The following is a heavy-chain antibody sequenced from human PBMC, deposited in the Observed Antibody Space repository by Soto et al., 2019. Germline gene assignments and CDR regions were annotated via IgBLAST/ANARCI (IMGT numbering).Heavy chain of an antibody. Sequence: EVQLVESGGGLVHPGGSLRLSCAASGVTVSNNYMSWVRQAPGKGLEWVSVIYSGGRTYYADSVKGRFIISRDSSKNTLYLQMNSLRAEDTAVYYCARDTYDDYRGQGTLVTVSS. CDR2: IYSGGRT. J-gene: IGHJ4*02. CDR3: ARDTYDDY. CDR1: GVTVSNNY. D-gene: IGHD3-3*01. V-gene: IGHV3-66*01.